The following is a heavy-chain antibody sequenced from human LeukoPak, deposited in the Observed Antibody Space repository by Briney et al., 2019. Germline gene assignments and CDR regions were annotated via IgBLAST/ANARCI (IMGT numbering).Heavy chain of an antibody. Sequence: ASVKVSCKASGYTFTGYYMHWVRQAPGQGLEWVGRINPNSGDTNYAQKFQDRVTMTRDTSISTVYMELTGLRSDDTAVYYCARDVSGISSATDTFDMWGQGTVVTVSS. CDR3: ARDVSGISSATDTFDM. D-gene: IGHD1-14*01. CDR1: GYTFTGYY. V-gene: IGHV1-2*06. J-gene: IGHJ3*02. CDR2: INPNSGDT.